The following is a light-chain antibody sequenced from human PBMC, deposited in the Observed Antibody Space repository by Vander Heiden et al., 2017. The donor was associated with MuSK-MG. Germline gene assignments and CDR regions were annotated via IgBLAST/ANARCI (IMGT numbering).Light chain of an antibody. CDR3: SSHTSARTYV. J-gene: IGLJ1*01. CDR1: TFDVGGYNQ. V-gene: IGLV2-14*03. Sequence: QSALTQPASVSGSPGQSITISCTGTTFDVGGYNQVSWYQQHPRKAPQLILYHVSRRPSGVSIRFSGSKSGNTASLIISGLQPEDEADYYCSSHTSARTYVFGTGTRVTV. CDR2: HVS.